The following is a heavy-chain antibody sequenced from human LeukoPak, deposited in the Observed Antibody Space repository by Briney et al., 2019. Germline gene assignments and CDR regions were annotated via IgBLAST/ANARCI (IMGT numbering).Heavy chain of an antibody. Sequence: SETLSLTCAVYGGSFSGYYWSWIRQPPGKGLEWIGEINHRGSTNYNPSLKSRVTISVDTSKNQFSLKLSSVTAADTAVYYCARAGYYDSSGYYLLATFDYWGQGTLVTVSS. D-gene: IGHD3-22*01. V-gene: IGHV4-34*01. J-gene: IGHJ4*02. CDR1: GGSFSGYY. CDR2: INHRGST. CDR3: ARAGYYDSSGYYLLATFDY.